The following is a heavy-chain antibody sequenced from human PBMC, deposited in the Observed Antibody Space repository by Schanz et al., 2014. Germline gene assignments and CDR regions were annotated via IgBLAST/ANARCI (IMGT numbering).Heavy chain of an antibody. D-gene: IGHD3-10*01. Sequence: QVQLVQSGAEVKKPGASVKVSCKASGYTFVSYSMHWVRQAPGQGLEWMGIINPSGGGTSYALRFQDRVTVSRYTSRSTVYMEMSSLRAEDTAEYYGASDGGEVARGDIEAVNHCYCGMDVWGQGTTVTVSS. CDR2: INPSGGGT. CDR1: GYTFVSYS. J-gene: IGHJ6*02. V-gene: IGHV1-46*03. CDR3: ASDGGEVARGDIEAVNHCYCGMDV.